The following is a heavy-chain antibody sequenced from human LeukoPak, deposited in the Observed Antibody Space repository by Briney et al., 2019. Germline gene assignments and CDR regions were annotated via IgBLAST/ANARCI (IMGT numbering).Heavy chain of an antibody. CDR2: INPNSGGT. V-gene: IGHV1-2*02. J-gene: IGHJ5*02. Sequence: GASVKVSCKASGYTFNGYYMHWVRQAPGQGLEWMGWINPNSGGTNYAQKFQGRVTMTRDTSISTAYMELSRLRSDDTAVYYCARVWVAAAVGRENWFDPWGQGTLVTVSS. CDR1: GYTFNGYY. D-gene: IGHD6-13*01. CDR3: ARVWVAAAVGRENWFDP.